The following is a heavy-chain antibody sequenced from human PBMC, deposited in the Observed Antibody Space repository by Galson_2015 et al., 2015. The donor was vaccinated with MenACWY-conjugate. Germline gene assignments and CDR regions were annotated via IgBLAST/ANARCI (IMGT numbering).Heavy chain of an antibody. Sequence: SLRLSCAASGFTFSSYSMNWVRQAPGKGLEWVSYISSSSSTIYYADSVKGRFTISRDNAKNSLYLQMNSLRAEDTAVYYCAREPRVTIFGVVIKSKDNYGMDVWGQGTTVTVSS. V-gene: IGHV3-48*04. CDR1: GFTFSSYS. J-gene: IGHJ6*02. CDR2: ISSSSSTI. D-gene: IGHD3-3*01. CDR3: AREPRVTIFGVVIKSKDNYGMDV.